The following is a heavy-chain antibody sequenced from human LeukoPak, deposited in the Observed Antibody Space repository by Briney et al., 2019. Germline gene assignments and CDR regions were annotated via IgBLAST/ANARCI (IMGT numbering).Heavy chain of an antibody. V-gene: IGHV1-2*02. J-gene: IGHJ4*02. Sequence: SVKVSCKASGYTFTGYYMHWVRQAPGQGLEWMGWINPNSGGTNYAQKFQGRVTMTRDTSISTAYMELSRLRSDDTAVYYCARAGSIAARHFDYWGQGTLVTVSS. CDR1: GYTFTGYY. CDR2: INPNSGGT. D-gene: IGHD6-6*01. CDR3: ARAGSIAARHFDY.